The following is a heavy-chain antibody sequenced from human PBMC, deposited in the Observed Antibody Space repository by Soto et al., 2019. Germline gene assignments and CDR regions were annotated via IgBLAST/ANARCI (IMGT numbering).Heavy chain of an antibody. J-gene: IGHJ5*02. CDR2: ISYDVSIE. D-gene: IGHD2-15*01. CDR1: GFTFKSYG. Sequence: QVQLVESGGGVVKPGRSLRLSCAASGFTFKSYGMHWVRQAPGKGLEWVAVISYDVSIEYYADSVKGRFTISRDNSKNTLYLQMISLRAEDTAVYYCAIDVGYCRGGRCYPHNWFDPWGQGTLVTVSS. V-gene: IGHV3-30*03. CDR3: AIDVGYCRGGRCYPHNWFDP.